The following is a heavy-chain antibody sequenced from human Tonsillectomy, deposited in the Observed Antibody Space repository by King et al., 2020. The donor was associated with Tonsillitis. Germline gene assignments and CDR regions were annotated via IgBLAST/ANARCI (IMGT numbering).Heavy chain of an antibody. D-gene: IGHD2-2*01. CDR3: ARESDRRYCSSSSCWGYMDV. J-gene: IGHJ6*03. CDR2: IGTAGDS. Sequence: VQLVESGGGLVQPGGSLRLSCAASGFTFSRYDMHWVRQVTGKGLEWVSAIGTAGDSYYPDSVRGRFAISREDAKNSLYLQMNSLRAEDTAVYYCARESDRRYCSSSSCWGYMDVWGKGTTVTVSS. V-gene: IGHV3-13*01. CDR1: GFTFSRYD.